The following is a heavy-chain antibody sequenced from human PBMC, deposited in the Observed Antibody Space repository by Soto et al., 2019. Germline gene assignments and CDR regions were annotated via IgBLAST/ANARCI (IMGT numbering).Heavy chain of an antibody. CDR1: GGSISSGGYS. V-gene: IGHV4-30-2*01. J-gene: IGHJ5*02. D-gene: IGHD6-13*01. Sequence: SETLSLTCAVSGGSISSGGYSWSWIRQPPGKGLEWIGYIYHSGSTYYNPSLKSRVTISVDRSKNQFSLKLSSVTAADTAVYYCARGGREQQLVPNWFDPWGQGTLVTVSS. CDR2: IYHSGST. CDR3: ARGGREQQLVPNWFDP.